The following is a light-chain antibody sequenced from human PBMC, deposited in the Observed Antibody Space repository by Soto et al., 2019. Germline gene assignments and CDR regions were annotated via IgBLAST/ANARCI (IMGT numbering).Light chain of an antibody. V-gene: IGLV2-23*02. J-gene: IGLJ1*01. CDR1: SSDVGNYNL. CDR3: CSYAGSSTYV. Sequence: QSALTQPASVSGSPGQSITISCTGTSSDVGNYNLVSWYQQHPGKAPKLMIYAVNKRPSGVSDRFSGSKSGNTAPLTISGLQAEDEADYYCCSYAGSSTYVFGTGTKVTVL. CDR2: AVN.